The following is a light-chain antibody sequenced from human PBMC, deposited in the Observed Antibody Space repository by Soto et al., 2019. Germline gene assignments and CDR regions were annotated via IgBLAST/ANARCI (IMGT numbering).Light chain of an antibody. CDR2: AAS. V-gene: IGKV1-39*01. CDR3: HQSHXXXYT. Sequence: DIQMTQSPSSLSASVGDTVTITCQASENISRYLNWYQQKVGKAPKLLIYAASSLQSAVPSRFSGSGSGTDFTLTISSXXXXDFATYYCHQSHXXXYTFGXGT. J-gene: IGKJ2*01. CDR1: ENISRY.